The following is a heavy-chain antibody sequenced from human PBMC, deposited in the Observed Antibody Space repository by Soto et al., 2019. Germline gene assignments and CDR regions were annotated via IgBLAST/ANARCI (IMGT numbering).Heavy chain of an antibody. CDR3: ARDLYYYDGSGNAFDI. CDR1: GFTFSGHA. CDR2: MSYDGTNK. D-gene: IGHD3-22*01. Sequence: LRLSCTASGFTFSGHAMHWVRQAPGKGLEWVALMSYDGTNKYYADSVRGRFIISRDNSKNTLYLQMDSLRAEDTAVYHCARDLYYYDGSGNAFDIWGQGTMVTVSS. J-gene: IGHJ3*02. V-gene: IGHV3-30-3*01.